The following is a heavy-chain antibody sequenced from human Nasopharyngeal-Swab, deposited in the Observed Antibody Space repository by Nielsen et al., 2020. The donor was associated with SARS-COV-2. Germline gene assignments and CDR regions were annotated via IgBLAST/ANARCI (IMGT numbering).Heavy chain of an antibody. CDR3: ARDASVWYIDY. Sequence: GGSLRLSCAASGFTFSSYAMNWVRQAPGKGLEWVAVISYDGRNKYYADSVKGRFTTSRDTSKNTLYLQMNSLRAEDTAVYYCARDASVWYIDYWGQGTLVTVSS. V-gene: IGHV3-30-3*01. J-gene: IGHJ4*02. D-gene: IGHD6-19*01. CDR2: ISYDGRNK. CDR1: GFTFSSYA.